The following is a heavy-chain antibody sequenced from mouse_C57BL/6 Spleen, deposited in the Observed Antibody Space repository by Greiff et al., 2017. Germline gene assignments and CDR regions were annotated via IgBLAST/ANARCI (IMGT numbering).Heavy chain of an antibody. Sequence: LQESGPGLVQPSQSLSITCTVSGFSLTSYGVHWVRQPPGKGLEWLGVIWSGGSTDYNAAFISRLSISKDNSKSQVFFKMNSLQADDTAIYYCAKSNYYGSSNWYFDVWGTGTTVTVSS. V-gene: IGHV2-4*01. J-gene: IGHJ1*03. CDR3: AKSNYYGSSNWYFDV. D-gene: IGHD1-1*01. CDR1: GFSLTSYG. CDR2: IWSGGST.